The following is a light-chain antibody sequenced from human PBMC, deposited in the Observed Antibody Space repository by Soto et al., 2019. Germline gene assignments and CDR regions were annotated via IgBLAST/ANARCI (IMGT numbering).Light chain of an antibody. CDR3: QQYNSYPIT. J-gene: IGKJ5*01. Sequence: DIQMTQSPSTLSASVGDRVTITCRASQSISSWLAWYQQKPGKAPKSLIYKASSLESGVPSRFSGGGSGTEFTLTLSSLQPYDFATYYCQQYNSYPITFGQGTRLEMK. CDR1: QSISSW. V-gene: IGKV1-5*03. CDR2: KAS.